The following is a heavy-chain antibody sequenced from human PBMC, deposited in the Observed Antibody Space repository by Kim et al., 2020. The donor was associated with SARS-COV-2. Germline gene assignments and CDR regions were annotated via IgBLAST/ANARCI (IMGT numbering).Heavy chain of an antibody. CDR2: ISSSGSTI. Sequence: GGSLRLSCAASGFTFSSYEMNWVRQAPGKGLEWVSYISSSGSTIYYEDSVKGRFTISRDNAKNSLYLQMNSLRAEDTAVYYCASYFYYYDSSGYYYRVSAFDIWGQGTMVTVSS. CDR3: ASYFYYYDSSGYYYRVSAFDI. J-gene: IGHJ3*02. V-gene: IGHV3-48*03. CDR1: GFTFSSYE. D-gene: IGHD3-22*01.